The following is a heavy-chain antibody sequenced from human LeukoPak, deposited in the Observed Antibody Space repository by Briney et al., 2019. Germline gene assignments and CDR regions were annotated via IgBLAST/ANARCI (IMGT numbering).Heavy chain of an antibody. CDR2: IYYSGST. V-gene: IGHV4-39*07. CDR1: DGSISSSSYY. CDR3: ARDRRDLPFDY. J-gene: IGHJ4*02. Sequence: SETLSLTCTVSDGSISSSSYYWGWIRQPPGKGLEWIGSIYYSGSTYYNPSLKSRVTISVDTSKNQFSLKLSSVTAADTAAYYCARDRRDLPFDYWGQGTLVTVSS.